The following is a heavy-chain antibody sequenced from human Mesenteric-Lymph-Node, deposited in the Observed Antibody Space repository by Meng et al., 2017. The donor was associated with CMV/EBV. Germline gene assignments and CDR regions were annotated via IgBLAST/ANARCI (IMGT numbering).Heavy chain of an antibody. J-gene: IGHJ6*02. CDR3: ARAVVPSDYYYGLDV. V-gene: IGHV3-21*01. CDR2: ISSSSSYI. Sequence: GESLKISCAASGFTFSIYSMNWVRQAPGKGLEWVSSISSSSSYIYYGDSVKGRFTISRDNAKNSLYLQMNSLRAEDTAVYYCARAVVPSDYYYGLDVWGQGTTVTVSS. CDR1: GFTFSIYS. D-gene: IGHD2-21*01.